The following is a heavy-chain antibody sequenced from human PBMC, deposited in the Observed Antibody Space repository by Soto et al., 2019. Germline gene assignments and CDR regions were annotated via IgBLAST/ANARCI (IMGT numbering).Heavy chain of an antibody. CDR1: GGSISSGGYS. J-gene: IGHJ5*02. Sequence: SETLSLTCAVSGGSISSGGYSCSWIRQPPGKGLEWIGYIYHSGSTYYNPSLKSRVTISVDRSKNQFSLKLSSVTAADTAVYYCATRPYYNYGSGSYYPDYWFDPWGQGTLVTVSS. V-gene: IGHV4-30-2*01. D-gene: IGHD3-10*01. CDR2: IYHSGST. CDR3: ATRPYYNYGSGSYYPDYWFDP.